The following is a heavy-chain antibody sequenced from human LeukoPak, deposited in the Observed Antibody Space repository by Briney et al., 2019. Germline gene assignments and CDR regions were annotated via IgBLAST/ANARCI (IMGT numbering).Heavy chain of an antibody. D-gene: IGHD2-2*01. CDR3: ASQIVVVPAANFRPVDY. CDR2: ISSSSSYI. Sequence: GGSLRLSCAASGFTFSSYSMNWDRQAPGKGLEWVSSISSSSSYIYYADSVKGRFTISRDNAKNSLYLQMNSLRAEDTAVYYCASQIVVVPAANFRPVDYWGQGTLVTVSS. V-gene: IGHV3-21*01. CDR1: GFTFSSYS. J-gene: IGHJ4*02.